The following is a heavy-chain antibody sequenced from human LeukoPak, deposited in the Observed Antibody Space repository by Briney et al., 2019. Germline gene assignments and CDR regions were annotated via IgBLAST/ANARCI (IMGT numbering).Heavy chain of an antibody. J-gene: IGHJ4*02. CDR3: AKALGRGRFKTSFDY. CDR2: ISGDGGST. Sequence: QTGGSLRLSCAASGFTFDDYAMHWVRQAPGKGLEWVSLISGDGGSTYYADSVKGRFTIFRDNSKNSLYLQVNSLRTEDTALYYCAKALGRGRFKTSFDYWAREPWSPSPQ. V-gene: IGHV3-43*02. D-gene: IGHD3-16*01. CDR1: GFTFDDYA.